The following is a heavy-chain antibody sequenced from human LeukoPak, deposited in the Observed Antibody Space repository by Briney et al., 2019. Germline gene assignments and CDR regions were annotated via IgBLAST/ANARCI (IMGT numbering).Heavy chain of an antibody. V-gene: IGHV4-34*01. CDR2: IHYSGNT. CDR1: GGSFSGYY. Sequence: SETLSLTCAVYGGSFSGYYWSWIRQPPGKGLEWIGSIHYSGNTYYIPSLKSRVTISVDTSKNQFSLKPTSVTAADTAVYYCAKSPPTTVITLDSWGQGILVTVST. J-gene: IGHJ4*02. D-gene: IGHD4-17*01. CDR3: AKSPPTTVITLDS.